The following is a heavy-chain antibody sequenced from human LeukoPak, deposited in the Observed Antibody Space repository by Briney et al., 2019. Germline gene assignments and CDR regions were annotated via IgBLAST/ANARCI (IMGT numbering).Heavy chain of an antibody. V-gene: IGHV3-11*01. Sequence: GGSLRLSCAASGFTFSDYYMSWIRQAPGKGLEGVSYISSSGSTIYYADSVKGRFTISRDNSKNTVSLQMNSLRAEDTAVYCSVRDSPISGWYELGYWGQGTLVTVS. J-gene: IGHJ4*02. D-gene: IGHD6-19*01. CDR3: VRDSPISGWYELGY. CDR2: ISSSGSTI. CDR1: GFTFSDYY.